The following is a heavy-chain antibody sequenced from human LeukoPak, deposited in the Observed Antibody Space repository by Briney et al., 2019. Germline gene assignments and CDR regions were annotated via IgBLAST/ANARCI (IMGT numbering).Heavy chain of an antibody. J-gene: IGHJ3*01. CDR2: ISSTSIYT. CDR3: ARGGVATAWGAFDV. CDR1: GFTFSDYY. V-gene: IGHV3-11*05. Sequence: PGGSLRLSCAASGFTFSDYYMSWIRQAPGKGLEWVSDISSTSIYTNYADSVKGRFTISRDNAKNSLYLQTNSLRAEDTAVYYCARGGVATAWGAFDVWGQGTMVTVSS. D-gene: IGHD4-23*01.